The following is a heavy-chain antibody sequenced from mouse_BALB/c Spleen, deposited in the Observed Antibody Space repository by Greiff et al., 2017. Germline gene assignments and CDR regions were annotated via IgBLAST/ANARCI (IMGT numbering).Heavy chain of an antibody. CDR3: VRQYGFPLAY. D-gene: IGHD2-2*01. CDR2: IRSKSNNYAT. CDR1: GFTFNTYA. Sequence: EVKLMESGGGLVQPKGSLKLSCAASGFTFNTYAMNWVRQAPGKGLEWVARIRSKSNNYATYYADSVKDRFTISRDDSQSMLYLQMNNLKTEDTAMYYCVRQYGFPLAYWGQGTLVTVSA. V-gene: IGHV10-1*02. J-gene: IGHJ3*01.